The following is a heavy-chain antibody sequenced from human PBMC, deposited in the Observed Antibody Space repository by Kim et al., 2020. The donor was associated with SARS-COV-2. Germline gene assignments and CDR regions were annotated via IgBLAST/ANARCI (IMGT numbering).Heavy chain of an antibody. CDR2: ISYDGSNK. CDR1: GFTFSSYG. V-gene: IGHV3-30*18. Sequence: GGSLRLSCAASGFTFSSYGMHWVRQAPGKGLEWVAVISYDGSNKYYADSVKGRFTISRDNSKNTLYLQMNSLRAEDTAVYYCAKDPQLWLFAFDYWGQGTLVTVSS. CDR3: AKDPQLWLFAFDY. D-gene: IGHD5-18*01. J-gene: IGHJ4*02.